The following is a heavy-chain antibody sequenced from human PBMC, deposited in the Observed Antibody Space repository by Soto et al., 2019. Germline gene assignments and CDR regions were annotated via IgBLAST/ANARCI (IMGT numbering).Heavy chain of an antibody. CDR3: IRELAHCGGDCLLY. CDR2: IDSDGSMR. J-gene: IGHJ4*02. V-gene: IGHV3-74*01. CDR1: GFTFSNYW. D-gene: IGHD2-21*02. Sequence: GGSLRLSCAASGFTFSNYWMHWVRQAPGKGLVWVSRIDSDGSMRNYADSVKGRFTISRDNAKNTLYLQMNSLRVEDTAVYYCIRELAHCGGDCLLYWGQGALVTVSS.